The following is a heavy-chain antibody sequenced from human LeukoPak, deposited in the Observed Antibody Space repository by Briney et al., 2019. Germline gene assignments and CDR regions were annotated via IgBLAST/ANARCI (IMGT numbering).Heavy chain of an antibody. Sequence: GGSLRLSCAAAGFAFSSYAMSWVRQAPGKGLEWVSAISGSGGSTYYADSVKGRFTISRDNSKNTLYLQMNSLRAEDTAVYYCAKDKRGVVTAMRIYFDYWGQGTLVTVSS. J-gene: IGHJ4*02. V-gene: IGHV3-23*01. CDR2: ISGSGGST. CDR1: GFAFSSYA. D-gene: IGHD2-21*02. CDR3: AKDKRGVVTAMRIYFDY.